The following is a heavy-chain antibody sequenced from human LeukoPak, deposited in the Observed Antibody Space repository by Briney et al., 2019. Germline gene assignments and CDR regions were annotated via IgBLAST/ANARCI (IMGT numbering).Heavy chain of an antibody. CDR2: ISYDGSNK. D-gene: IGHD6-6*01. CDR3: ARVGPGVYSSSSLGYYYYYMDV. CDR1: GFTFSSYA. Sequence: GGSLRLSRAASGFTFSSYAMHWVRQAPGKGLEWVAVISYDGSNKYYADSVKGRFTISRDNSKNTLYLQMNSLRAEDTAVYYCARVGPGVYSSSSLGYYYYYMDVWGKGTTVTVSS. V-gene: IGHV3-30*04. J-gene: IGHJ6*03.